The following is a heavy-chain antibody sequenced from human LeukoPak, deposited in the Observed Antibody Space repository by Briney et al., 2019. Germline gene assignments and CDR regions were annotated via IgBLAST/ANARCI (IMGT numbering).Heavy chain of an antibody. J-gene: IGHJ4*02. Sequence: SETLSLTCGVSGGSITSTNYWTWVRQPPGKGLEWIGEVNLQGCTNYNPSLMGRVAISVDMSENHISLQTSVTAADTAVYYCAREGGPYRPLDYSGLGTLVTVSS. V-gene: IGHV4-4*02. CDR2: VNLQGCT. CDR1: GGSITSTNY. CDR3: AREGGPYRPLDY.